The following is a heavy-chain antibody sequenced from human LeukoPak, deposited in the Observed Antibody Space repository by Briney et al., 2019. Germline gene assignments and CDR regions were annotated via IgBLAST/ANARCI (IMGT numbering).Heavy chain of an antibody. J-gene: IGHJ4*02. CDR1: GFTFSSYG. Sequence: GGSLRLSCAASGFTFSSYGMHWVRQAPGKGLEWVAFIRYDGSNKYYADSVKGRFTISRDNSKNTLYLQMNSLRAEDTAVYYCAKDALQDGSYPYYFDYWGQGTLVTVSP. D-gene: IGHD1-26*01. V-gene: IGHV3-30*02. CDR3: AKDALQDGSYPYYFDY. CDR2: IRYDGSNK.